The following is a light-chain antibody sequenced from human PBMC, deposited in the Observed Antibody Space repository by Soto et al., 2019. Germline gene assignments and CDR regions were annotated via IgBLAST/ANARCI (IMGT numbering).Light chain of an antibody. CDR1: SSDVGGYNY. CDR2: DVS. Sequence: QSVLTQPASVSGSPGQSITISRTGTSSDVGGYNYVSWYQHHPGKAPKLMIYDVSDRPSGVSNRFSGSKSGNTASLTISGLQAEDEADYYCSSYTGTSTLNVFGTGTKVTVL. V-gene: IGLV2-14*03. J-gene: IGLJ1*01. CDR3: SSYTGTSTLNV.